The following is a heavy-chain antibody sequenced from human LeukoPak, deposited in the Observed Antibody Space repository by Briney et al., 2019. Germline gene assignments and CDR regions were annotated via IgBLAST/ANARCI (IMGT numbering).Heavy chain of an antibody. Sequence: SVKVSYKASGGTFSSYAISWVRQAPGQGLEWMGRIIPILGIANYAQKFQGRVTITADKSTSTAYMELSSLRSEDTAVYHCARVSADCSGGSCNTDAFDLWGQGTTVTVSS. J-gene: IGHJ3*01. D-gene: IGHD2-15*01. CDR3: ARVSADCSGGSCNTDAFDL. CDR1: GGTFSSYA. CDR2: IIPILGIA. V-gene: IGHV1-69*04.